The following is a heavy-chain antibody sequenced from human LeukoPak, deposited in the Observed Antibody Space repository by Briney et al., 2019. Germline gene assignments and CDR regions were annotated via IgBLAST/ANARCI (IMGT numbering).Heavy chain of an antibody. V-gene: IGHV4-30-4*07. Sequence: SQTLSLTCAVSGGPISSGGYSWSWIRQPPGKGLEWIGYISYSGSTYYNPSLKSRVTISVDTSKNQFSLKLSSVTAADTAVYYCARETSQKGAHYMDVWGKGTTITISS. CDR2: ISYSGST. CDR1: GGPISSGGYS. CDR3: ARETSQKGAHYMDV. D-gene: IGHD3-16*01. J-gene: IGHJ6*03.